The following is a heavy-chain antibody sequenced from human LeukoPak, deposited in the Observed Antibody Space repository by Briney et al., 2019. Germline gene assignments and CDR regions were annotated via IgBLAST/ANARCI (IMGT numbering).Heavy chain of an antibody. Sequence: SETLSLTCTVSGGSISSGGYYWSWIRQHPGKGLEWIGYIYYSGSTYYNPSLKSRVTISVDTSKNQFSLKLSSVTAADTAVYYCARGQLWLRGFYYYYYGIDVWGQGTTVTVSS. CDR1: GGSISSGGYY. CDR3: ARGQLWLRGFYYYYYGIDV. V-gene: IGHV4-31*03. D-gene: IGHD5-18*01. J-gene: IGHJ6*02. CDR2: IYYSGST.